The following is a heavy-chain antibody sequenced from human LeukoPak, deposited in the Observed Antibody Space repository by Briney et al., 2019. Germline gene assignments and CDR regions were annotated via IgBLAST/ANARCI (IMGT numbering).Heavy chain of an antibody. Sequence: PGGSLRLSCAASGFTFSSYEMNWVRQAPGKGLEWVSYISSSGSTIYYASPVNGRFTISRDNAKTSLYLQMTSLRAEDTAVYYCAELGITMIGDVWGKGTTVTISS. CDR1: GFTFSSYE. V-gene: IGHV3-48*03. J-gene: IGHJ6*04. CDR2: ISSSGSTI. CDR3: AELGITMIGDV. D-gene: IGHD3-10*02.